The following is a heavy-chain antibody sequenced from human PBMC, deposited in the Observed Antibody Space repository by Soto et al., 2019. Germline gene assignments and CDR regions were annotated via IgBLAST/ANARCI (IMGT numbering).Heavy chain of an antibody. J-gene: IGHJ6*02. CDR1: GFTFSSYS. D-gene: IGHD3-10*01. CDR3: ASDRLMVGGSGSYAHYYYGMDV. CDR2: ISSSSSYI. V-gene: IGHV3-21*01. Sequence: GGSLRLSCAASGFTFSSYSMNWVRQAPGKGLEWVSSISSSSSYIYYADSVKGRFTISRDNAKNSLYLQMNSLRAEDTAVYYCASDRLMVGGSGSYAHYYYGMDVWGQGTTVTVSS.